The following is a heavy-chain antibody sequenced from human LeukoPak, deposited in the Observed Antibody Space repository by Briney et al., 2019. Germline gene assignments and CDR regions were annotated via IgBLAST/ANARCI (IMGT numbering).Heavy chain of an antibody. CDR3: ASPDGSGSYRLNYYCGMDV. CDR1: GYTFTSYG. CDR2: ISAYNGNT. V-gene: IGHV1-18*01. D-gene: IGHD3-10*01. J-gene: IGHJ6*02. Sequence: ASVKVSCKASGYTFTSYGISWVRQAPGQGLEWMGWISAYNGNTNYAQKLQGRVTMTTDTSTSTAYMELRSLRSDDTAVYYCASPDGSGSYRLNYYCGMDVWGQGTTVTVSS.